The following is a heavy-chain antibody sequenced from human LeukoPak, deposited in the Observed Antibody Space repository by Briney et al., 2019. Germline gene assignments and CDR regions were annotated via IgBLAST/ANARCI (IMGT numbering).Heavy chain of an antibody. D-gene: IGHD6-13*01. J-gene: IGHJ4*02. CDR2: IWYDGSNK. CDR3: ASCGIRGYSSSWYGDY. V-gene: IGHV3-33*01. Sequence: GRSLRLSCAASGFTFSSYGMHWVRQAPGKGLEWVAVIWYDGSNKYYADSVKDRFTISRDNSKNTLYLQMNSLRAEDTAVYYCASCGIRGYSSSWYGDYWGQGTLVTVSS. CDR1: GFTFSSYG.